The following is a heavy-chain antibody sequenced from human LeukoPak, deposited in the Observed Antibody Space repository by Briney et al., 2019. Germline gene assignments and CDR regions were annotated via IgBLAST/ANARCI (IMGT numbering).Heavy chain of an antibody. CDR2: IYYSGST. D-gene: IGHD2-8*01. CDR3: AREVSDAFDT. Sequence: PSETLSLTCTVSGGSISSYYWSWIRQPPGKGLEWIGYIYYSGSTNYNPSLKSRVTISVDTSKNQFSLKLSSVTAADTAVYYCAREVSDAFDTWGQGTMVTVSS. CDR1: GGSISSYY. J-gene: IGHJ3*02. V-gene: IGHV4-59*01.